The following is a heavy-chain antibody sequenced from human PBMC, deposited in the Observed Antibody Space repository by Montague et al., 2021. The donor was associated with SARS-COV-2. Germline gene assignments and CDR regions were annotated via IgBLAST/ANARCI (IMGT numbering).Heavy chain of an antibody. CDR3: AGDEGLKYGSGDYYGMDV. CDR1: GFTFSSYE. CDR2: ISSSGSTI. Sequence: SLRLSCAASGFTFSSYEMNWVRQAPGKGLEWVSYISSSGSTIYYADSVKGRFTISRDNGKNALYLQMNSLRAEDTAGYYCAGDEGLKYGSGDYYGMDVWGQGTTVTVSS. J-gene: IGHJ6*02. V-gene: IGHV3-48*03. D-gene: IGHD3-10*01.